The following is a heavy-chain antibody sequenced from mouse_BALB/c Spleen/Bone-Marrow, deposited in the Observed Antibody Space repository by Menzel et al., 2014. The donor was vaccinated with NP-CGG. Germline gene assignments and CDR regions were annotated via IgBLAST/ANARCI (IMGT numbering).Heavy chain of an antibody. Sequence: DVMLVESGGGLVQPGGSLKLSCAASGFTFSSYTMSWVRQTPEKRLEWVAYISNGGGSTSYPDTVKGRFTIPRDNAKSTLYLQMSSLKSEDTAMYYCSRHVGNPYAMDYWGQGTSVTVSS. CDR3: SRHVGNPYAMDY. CDR1: GFTFSSYT. V-gene: IGHV5-12-2*01. J-gene: IGHJ4*01. CDR2: ISNGGGST. D-gene: IGHD3-1*01.